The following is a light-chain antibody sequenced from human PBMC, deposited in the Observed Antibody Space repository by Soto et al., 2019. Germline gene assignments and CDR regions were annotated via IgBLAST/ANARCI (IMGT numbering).Light chain of an antibody. V-gene: IGKV3-11*01. CDR2: DTS. Sequence: ESVLTQSPATLSLSPGERATLSCRASQSVSSYLAWYQQKPGQAPRLLLYDTSIRASGIPARFSGSGSGTDFTLTISSLDPEDFAVYYCQQRSNRPLTFGQGTRLEIK. CDR1: QSVSSY. CDR3: QQRSNRPLT. J-gene: IGKJ5*01.